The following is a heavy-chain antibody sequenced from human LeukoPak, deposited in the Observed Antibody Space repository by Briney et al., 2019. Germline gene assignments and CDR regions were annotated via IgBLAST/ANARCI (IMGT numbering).Heavy chain of an antibody. D-gene: IGHD6-13*01. CDR3: AKGAAAGTAFDI. V-gene: IGHV3-74*01. Sequence: GGSLRLSCAASGFTFGSYWMHWVRQAPGKGLVWVSRINSDGSSTNYADSVKGRFTISRDNAKKTLYLQMNSLRAEDTAVYYCAKGAAAGTAFDIWGQGTMVTVSS. CDR2: INSDGSST. CDR1: GFTFGSYW. J-gene: IGHJ3*02.